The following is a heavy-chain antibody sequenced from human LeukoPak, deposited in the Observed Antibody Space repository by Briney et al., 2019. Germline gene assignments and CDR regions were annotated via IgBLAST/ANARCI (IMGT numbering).Heavy chain of an antibody. D-gene: IGHD1-26*01. CDR3: AKDGKSKVGAPS. J-gene: IGHJ5*02. CDR2: ISYDGSNK. Sequence: GRSLRLSCAASGFTFSSYGMHWVRQAPGKGLEWVAVISYDGSNKYYADSVKGRFTISRDNSKNTLNLQMNSLRAEDTAVYYCAKDGKSKVGAPSWGQGTLVTVSS. CDR1: GFTFSSYG. V-gene: IGHV3-30*18.